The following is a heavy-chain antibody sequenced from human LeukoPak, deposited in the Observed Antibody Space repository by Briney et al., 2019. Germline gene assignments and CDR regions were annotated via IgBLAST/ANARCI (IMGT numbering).Heavy chain of an antibody. D-gene: IGHD3-22*01. CDR2: MNPNSGNT. CDR1: GYTFTSYD. Sequence: GASVTVSCKASGYTFTSYDINWVRQATGQGLEWMGWMNPNSGNTGYAQKFQGRVTMTRNTSISTAYMELSSLRSEDTAVYYCARGPPYSSGYYPPDYWGQGTLVTVSS. V-gene: IGHV1-8*01. J-gene: IGHJ4*02. CDR3: ARGPPYSSGYYPPDY.